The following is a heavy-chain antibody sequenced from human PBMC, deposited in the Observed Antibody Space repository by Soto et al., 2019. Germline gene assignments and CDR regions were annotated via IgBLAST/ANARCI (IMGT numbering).Heavy chain of an antibody. CDR2: ISSSSSYT. D-gene: IGHD3-22*01. CDR1: GFTFSDYY. CDR3: ARDTYYYDSSGYPDY. J-gene: IGHJ4*02. Sequence: PGGSLRLSCAASGFTFSDYYMSWIRQAPGKGLEWVSYISSSSSYTNYADSVKGRFTISRDNAKNSLYLQMNSLRAEDTAVYYCARDTYYYDSSGYPDYWGQGTLVTVS. V-gene: IGHV3-11*06.